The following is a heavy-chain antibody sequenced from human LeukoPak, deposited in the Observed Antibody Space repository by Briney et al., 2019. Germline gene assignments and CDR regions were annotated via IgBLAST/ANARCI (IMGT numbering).Heavy chain of an antibody. Sequence: GGPLTLFCAPSGFTFSSCGMQWVRQAPGRGVEWVADISHDGSRIYFADSVKSRFTISRDNPKNTLDLQMHSLRAEDTAVYYCAKSIRFYSSNSCFAGYYNYGLHVWGQGTTVIVSS. CDR1: GFTFSSCG. CDR2: ISHDGSRI. CDR3: AKSIRFYSSNSCFAGYYNYGLHV. J-gene: IGHJ6*02. D-gene: IGHD2-2*01. V-gene: IGHV3-30*18.